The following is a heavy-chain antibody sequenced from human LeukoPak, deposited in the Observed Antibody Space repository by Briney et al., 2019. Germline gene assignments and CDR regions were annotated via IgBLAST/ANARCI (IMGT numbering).Heavy chain of an antibody. CDR2: ISAYNGNT. CDR1: GYTFTSYG. V-gene: IGHV1-18*01. D-gene: IGHD6-13*01. CDR3: ARGSAAAGITNWFDP. Sequence: ASVKVSCKASGYTFTSYGISWVRQAPGQGLEWMGWISAYNGNTNYAQKLQGRVTMTTDTSTSTAYMELRSLRSDDTAVYYCARGSAAAGITNWFDPWGQGTLVTISS. J-gene: IGHJ5*02.